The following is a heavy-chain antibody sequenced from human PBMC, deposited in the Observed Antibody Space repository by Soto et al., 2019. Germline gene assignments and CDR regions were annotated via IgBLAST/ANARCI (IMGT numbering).Heavy chain of an antibody. Sequence: GGSLRLSCAASGFTFSSYSMNWVRQAPGKGLEWVSSISSSSSYIYYADSVKGRFTISRDNAKNSLYLQMNSLRAVVTAVYYCARVGYYYGSGSYYNPDYYGMDVWGQGTTVTDS. J-gene: IGHJ6*02. D-gene: IGHD3-10*01. CDR3: ARVGYYYGSGSYYNPDYYGMDV. CDR2: ISSSSSYI. CDR1: GFTFSSYS. V-gene: IGHV3-21*01.